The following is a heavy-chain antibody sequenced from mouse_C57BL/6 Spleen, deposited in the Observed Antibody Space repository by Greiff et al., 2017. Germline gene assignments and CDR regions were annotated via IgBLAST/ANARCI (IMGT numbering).Heavy chain of an antibody. J-gene: IGHJ2*01. Sequence: QVHVKQSGAELVRPGTSVKMSCKASGYTFTNYWIGWAKQRPGHGLEWIGDIYPGGGYTNYNEKFKGKATLTADKSSSTAYMQFSSLTSEDSAIYYCGSGLEQRGYFDYWGQGTTLTVSS. V-gene: IGHV1-63*01. CDR1: GYTFTNYW. D-gene: IGHD3-1*01. CDR2: IYPGGGYT. CDR3: GSGLEQRGYFDY.